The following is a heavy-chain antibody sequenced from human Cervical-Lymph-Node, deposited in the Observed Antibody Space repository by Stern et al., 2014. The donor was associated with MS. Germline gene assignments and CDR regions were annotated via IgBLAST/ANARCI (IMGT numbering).Heavy chain of an antibody. CDR2: IYPGDSDT. Sequence: VQLVQSGAEMKKPGESLRISCKGTGYSFSSYWIGWVRQMPGKGLEWMGIIYPGDSDTRYSPSFQGQVPISADKSIRTAYLQWSSLKASDTAMYYCARFTTGSFYYFDLWGRGTPVTVSS. CDR3: ARFTTGSFYYFDL. V-gene: IGHV5-51*01. D-gene: IGHD3-22*01. CDR1: GYSFSSYW. J-gene: IGHJ2*01.